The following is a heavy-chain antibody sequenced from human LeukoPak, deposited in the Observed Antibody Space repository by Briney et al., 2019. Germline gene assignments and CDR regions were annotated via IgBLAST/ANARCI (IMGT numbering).Heavy chain of an antibody. D-gene: IGHD6-6*01. V-gene: IGHV1-46*03. CDR2: INPSGGGT. CDR3: ARGRVTFSFSSGLGY. Sequence: ASVKVSCKASGNNLTSYYMHWVRQAPGQGLEWMGIINPSGGGTTYAQKFQGRVTMTRDTSTSTVYMELSSLRSEDTAVYFCARGRVTFSFSSGLGYWGQGTLVTVSS. J-gene: IGHJ4*02. CDR1: GNNLTSYY.